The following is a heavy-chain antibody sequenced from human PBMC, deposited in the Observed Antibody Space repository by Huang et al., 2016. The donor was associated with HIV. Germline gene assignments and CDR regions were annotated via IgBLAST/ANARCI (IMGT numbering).Heavy chain of an antibody. Sequence: QLQLQESGPGLVKPSETLSLTCTVSGGSIRSDNYYWGWIRQPPGKGLEWIGSSYYRGSTYYNPSLKRRVTITVDTSKNQFSLKMRSVTAADTAVYYCARLPGSITMIRGVITDPYWGQGTLVTVSS. CDR3: ARLPGSITMIRGVITDPY. CDR2: SYYRGST. V-gene: IGHV4-39*01. CDR1: GGSIRSDNYY. J-gene: IGHJ4*02. D-gene: IGHD3-10*01.